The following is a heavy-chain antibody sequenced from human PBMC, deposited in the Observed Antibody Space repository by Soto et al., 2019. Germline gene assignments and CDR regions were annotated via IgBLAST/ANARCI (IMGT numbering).Heavy chain of an antibody. V-gene: IGHV3-9*01. CDR2: ISWNSGSI. CDR1: GFTFDDYA. J-gene: IGHJ3*02. Sequence: GGSLRLSCAASGFTFDDYAMHWVRQAPGKGLEWVSGISWNSGSIGYADSVKGRFTISRDNAKNSLYLQMNSLRAEDTALYYCAKARFLGLLTDDAFDIWGQGTMVTVSS. D-gene: IGHD2-15*01. CDR3: AKARFLGLLTDDAFDI.